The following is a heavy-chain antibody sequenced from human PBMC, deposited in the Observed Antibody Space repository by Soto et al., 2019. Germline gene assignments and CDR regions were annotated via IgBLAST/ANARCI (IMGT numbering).Heavy chain of an antibody. CDR2: IYPGDSDT. V-gene: IGHV5-51*01. D-gene: IGHD1-26*01. CDR1: GYSFIDYW. J-gene: IGHJ4*02. Sequence: PGESLKIPCKGSGYSFIDYWIGWVRQVPGKGLELMGIIYPGDSDTRYSPSFQGQVTISVDKSISTAYLQWSSLQASDSAIYYCARLHLHTGSPSYFDSWGQGTQVTVSS. CDR3: ARLHLHTGSPSYFDS.